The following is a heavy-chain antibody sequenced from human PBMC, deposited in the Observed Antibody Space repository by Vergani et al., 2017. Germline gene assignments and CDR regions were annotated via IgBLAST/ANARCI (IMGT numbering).Heavy chain of an antibody. J-gene: IGHJ4*02. Sequence: QVQLVQSGSEVRKPGASVKVSCQVSGYSLTELTIHWVRQAPGIGLEWMGGFDPEHGEVTFAHHIQGRVTMTEDRATDTAYMELSSLRPEDTALYYCEIVTDYYDSSGYYLDYWGQGTLVTVSS. CDR2: FDPEHGEV. D-gene: IGHD3-22*01. CDR3: EIVTDYYDSSGYYLDY. V-gene: IGHV1-24*01. CDR1: GYSLTELT.